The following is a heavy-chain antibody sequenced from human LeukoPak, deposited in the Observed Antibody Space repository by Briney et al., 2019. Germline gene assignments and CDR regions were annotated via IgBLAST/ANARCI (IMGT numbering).Heavy chain of an antibody. CDR3: ARPRDYCSSTSCLDAFDI. D-gene: IGHD2-2*01. CDR1: GGPISSYY. J-gene: IGHJ3*02. CDR2: IYYSGST. Sequence: PSETLSHTCTIPGGPISSYYWRWIRQPPGRVLEWNGYIYYSGSTNYTPSLKSRVSLSVDTSKNQFSLKLSSVTAADTAVYYCARPRDYCSSTSCLDAFDIWGQGTMVTVSS. V-gene: IGHV4-59*12.